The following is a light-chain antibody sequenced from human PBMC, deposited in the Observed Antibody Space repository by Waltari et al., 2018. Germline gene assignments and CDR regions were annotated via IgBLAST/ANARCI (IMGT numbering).Light chain of an antibody. CDR1: QGISSY. V-gene: IGKV1-9*01. CDR2: AAS. Sequence: IQLTQSPSPLSASVGDRVTITCRASQGISSYLAWYQQKPGNAPKLLIYAASTLQSGVPSRFSGSGSGTDFTLTISSLQPEDFATYYCQQLNSYPITFGQGTRLEIK. J-gene: IGKJ5*01. CDR3: QQLNSYPIT.